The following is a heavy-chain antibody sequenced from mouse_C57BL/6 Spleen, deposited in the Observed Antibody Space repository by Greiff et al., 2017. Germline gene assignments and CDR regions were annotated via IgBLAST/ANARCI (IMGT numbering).Heavy chain of an antibody. Sequence: EVQLVESGEGLVKPGGSLKLSCAASGFTFSSYAMSWVRQTPEKRLEWVAYISSGGDYIYYADTVKGRFTISRDNARNTLYLQMSSLKSEDTAMYYCTREGWLLRYFDVWGTGTTVTVSS. CDR3: TREGWLLRYFDV. V-gene: IGHV5-9-1*02. CDR2: ISSGGDYI. D-gene: IGHD2-3*01. CDR1: GFTFSSYA. J-gene: IGHJ1*03.